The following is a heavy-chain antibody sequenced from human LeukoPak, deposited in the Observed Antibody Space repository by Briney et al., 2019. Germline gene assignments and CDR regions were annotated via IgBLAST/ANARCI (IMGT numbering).Heavy chain of an antibody. CDR3: ARRYYGDYLDFFDY. D-gene: IGHD4-17*01. V-gene: IGHV5-51*01. J-gene: IGHJ4*01. CDR1: GYGFATHW. Sequence: GESLKISCKASGYGFATHWIAWVRQMPGKGLEWMGIIYPGDSDTRYSPSFEGQVTASADKSITTAYLQWSSLKASDTAMYYCARRYYGDYLDFFDYWGQGTLVTVSS. CDR2: IYPGDSDT.